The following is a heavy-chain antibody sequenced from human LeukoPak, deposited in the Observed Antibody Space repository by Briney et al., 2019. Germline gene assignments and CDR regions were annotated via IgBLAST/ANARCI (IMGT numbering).Heavy chain of an antibody. Sequence: NHGESLKISCKGSGYTFTSYWIGWVRQMPGKGLEWMGIIYPGDSDTRYSPSFQGQVTISADKSIRTAYLQWSSLKASDTAMYYCARQVYMDAFDIWGQGTMVTVSS. J-gene: IGHJ3*02. CDR2: IYPGDSDT. V-gene: IGHV5-51*01. CDR1: GYTFTSYW. D-gene: IGHD5/OR15-5a*01. CDR3: ARQVYMDAFDI.